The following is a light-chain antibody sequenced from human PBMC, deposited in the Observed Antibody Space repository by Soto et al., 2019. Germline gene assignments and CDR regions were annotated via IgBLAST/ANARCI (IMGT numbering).Light chain of an antibody. CDR2: GVN. CDR1: SSDVGGYGY. J-gene: IGLJ1*01. CDR3: SSYTSSTTYV. Sequence: QSVLTQPASVSGSPGQSITISCTGTSSDVGGYGYVSGYQQHPGKAPKLMIYGVNNRPSGVSYRFSGSKSGNTASLTISGLQAEDEADYYCSSYTSSTTYVFGTGTKVTVL. V-gene: IGLV2-14*01.